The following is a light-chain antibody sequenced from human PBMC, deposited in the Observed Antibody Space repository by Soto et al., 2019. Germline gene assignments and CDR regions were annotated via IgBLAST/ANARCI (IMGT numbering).Light chain of an antibody. CDR2: EVS. CDR3: SSYTSGSTLVV. J-gene: IGLJ2*01. V-gene: IGLV2-14*01. CDR1: SSDVGGYNY. Sequence: QSVLTQPASVSGSPGQSITISCTGTSSDVGGYNYVSWYQQHPGKASKLMIYEVSNRPSEVSNRFSGSKSGNTASLTISGLQAEDEGNYYCSSYTSGSTLVVFGGGTKLTVL.